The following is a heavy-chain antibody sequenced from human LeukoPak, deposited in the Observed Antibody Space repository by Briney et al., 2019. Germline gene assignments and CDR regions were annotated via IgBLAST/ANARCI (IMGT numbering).Heavy chain of an antibody. D-gene: IGHD6-13*01. CDR2: ISSSSSYI. Sequence: GGSLRLSCAASGFTFSSYSMNWVRQAPGKGLEWVSSISSSSSYIYYADSVKGRFTISRDDAKNSLYLQMNSLRAEDTAVYSCARPYSNTARGSFDYWGQGTLVTVSS. CDR1: GFTFSSYS. V-gene: IGHV3-21*01. CDR3: ARPYSNTARGSFDY. J-gene: IGHJ4*02.